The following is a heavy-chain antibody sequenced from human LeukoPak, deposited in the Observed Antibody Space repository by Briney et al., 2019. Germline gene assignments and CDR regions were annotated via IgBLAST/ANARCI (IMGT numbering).Heavy chain of an antibody. V-gene: IGHV3-21*01. D-gene: IGHD3-10*01. CDR3: ASFPPYMVRTDAFDI. CDR1: GFTLSCYS. J-gene: IGHJ3*02. Sequence: GGSLRLSCAASGFTLSCYSMNWVRQAPGKGLEWVSSISRSSAYIYYADSVKGRFTISRDNAKNSLYLQMNSLRAEDTAVYYCASFPPYMVRTDAFDIWGQGTMVTVSS. CDR2: ISRSSAYI.